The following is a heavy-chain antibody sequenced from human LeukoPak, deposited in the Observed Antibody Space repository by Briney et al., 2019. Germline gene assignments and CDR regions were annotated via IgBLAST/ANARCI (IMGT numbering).Heavy chain of an antibody. V-gene: IGHV4-39*07. Sequence: SETLSLTCNVSGGSLRSAYWSWIRQPPGKGLEWIGSIYYSGSTYYNPSLKSRVTISVDMSKNQFSLKLSSVTAADTAVYYCARESEVTYYYDSSGSRYGMDVWGQGTTVTVSS. D-gene: IGHD3-22*01. CDR2: IYYSGST. CDR1: GGSLRSAY. CDR3: ARESEVTYYYDSSGSRYGMDV. J-gene: IGHJ6*02.